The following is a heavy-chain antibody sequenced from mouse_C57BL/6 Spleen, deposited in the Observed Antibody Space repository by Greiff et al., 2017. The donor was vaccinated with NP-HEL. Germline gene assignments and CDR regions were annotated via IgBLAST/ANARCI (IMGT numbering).Heavy chain of an antibody. V-gene: IGHV1-52*01. CDR2: IDPSDSET. J-gene: IGHJ1*03. CDR3: ARVYYGNPFDG. Sequence: VQLQQSGAELVRPGSSVKLSCKASGYTFTSYWMHWVKQRPIQGLEWIGNIDPSDSETHYNQKFKDKATLTVDKSSSTAYMQLSSLTSEDSAVYYCARVYYGNPFDGWGTGTTVTVAS. CDR1: GYTFTSYW. D-gene: IGHD2-1*01.